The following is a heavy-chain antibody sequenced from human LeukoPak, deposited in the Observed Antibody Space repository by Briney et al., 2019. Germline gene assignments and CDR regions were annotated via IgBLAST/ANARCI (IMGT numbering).Heavy chain of an antibody. J-gene: IGHJ3*02. CDR3: ARDYYDSSGFGAFDI. D-gene: IGHD3-22*01. Sequence: GASVKVSCKASGYTFIGHYIHWVRQAPGQGLEWMGWINPNSGGTNYAQKFQGRVTVTRDTSITTAYMELSSLRSDDTAVYYCARDYYDSSGFGAFDIWGQGTMVTVSS. CDR1: GYTFIGHY. V-gene: IGHV1-2*02. CDR2: INPNSGGT.